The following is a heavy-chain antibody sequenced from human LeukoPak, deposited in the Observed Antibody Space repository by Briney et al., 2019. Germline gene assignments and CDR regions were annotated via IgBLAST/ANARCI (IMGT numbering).Heavy chain of an antibody. V-gene: IGHV4-61*02. D-gene: IGHD6-13*01. CDR3: ARLGYSSSWYNRLVRYYYYMDV. CDR2: IYTSGST. CDR1: GGSISSGSYY. J-gene: IGHJ6*03. Sequence: SETLSLTCTVSGGSISSGSYYWSWIRQPAGKGLEWIGRIYTSGSTNYNPSLKSRVTISVDTSKNQFSLKLSSVTAAGTAVYYCARLGYSSSWYNRLVRYYYYMDVWGKGTTVTISS.